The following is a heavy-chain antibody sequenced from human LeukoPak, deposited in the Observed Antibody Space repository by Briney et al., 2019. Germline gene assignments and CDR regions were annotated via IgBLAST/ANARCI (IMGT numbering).Heavy chain of an antibody. Sequence: GASVKVSCKASGYTFTSSGFSWVRQAPGQGLEWMGWISAYNGNTNYAQKLQGRVTMTTDTSTSTAYMELRSLRSDDTAVYYCARELRYGDYAEYWGQGTLVTVSS. J-gene: IGHJ4*02. V-gene: IGHV1-18*01. CDR3: ARELRYGDYAEY. CDR1: GYTFTSSG. CDR2: ISAYNGNT. D-gene: IGHD4-17*01.